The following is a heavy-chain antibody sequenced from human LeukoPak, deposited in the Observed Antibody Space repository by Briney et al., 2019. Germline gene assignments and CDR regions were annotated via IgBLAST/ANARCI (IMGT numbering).Heavy chain of an antibody. CDR2: IYSGGST. Sequence: PGGSLRLSCAASGFTVSSNYMSWVRQAPGKGLEWVSVIYSGGSTYYADSVKGRFTISRDNSKNTLYLQMNSLRAEDTAVYYCARVGSNYGSGSYYNDYWGQGTLVTVSS. CDR1: GFTVSSNY. J-gene: IGHJ4*02. D-gene: IGHD3-10*01. V-gene: IGHV3-53*01. CDR3: ARVGSNYGSGSYYNDY.